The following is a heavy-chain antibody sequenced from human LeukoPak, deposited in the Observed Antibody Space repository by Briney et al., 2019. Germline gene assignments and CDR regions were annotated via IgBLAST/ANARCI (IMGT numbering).Heavy chain of an antibody. V-gene: IGHV4-39*01. CDR1: GGSISSSSYY. J-gene: IGHJ6*02. Sequence: SETLSLTCTVSGGSISSSSYYWGWIRQPPGRGLEWIGSIYYSGSTYYNPSLKSRVTISVDTSKNQFSLKLSSVTAADTAVYYCARQGLAVAGHYYYYYYGMDVWGQGTTVTVSS. CDR2: IYYSGST. CDR3: ARQGLAVAGHYYYYYYGMDV. D-gene: IGHD6-19*01.